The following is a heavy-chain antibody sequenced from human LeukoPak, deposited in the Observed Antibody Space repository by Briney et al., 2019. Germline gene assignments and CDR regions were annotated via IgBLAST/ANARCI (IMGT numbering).Heavy chain of an antibody. Sequence: ASVKVSCKASRYTFTGYYMHWVRQAPGQGLEWMGRINPNSGGTNYAQKFQGRVTMTRDTSISTAYMELSRLRSDDTAVYYCARVRTGGYSYGQTFDYWGQGTLVTVSS. V-gene: IGHV1-2*06. D-gene: IGHD5-18*01. CDR3: ARVRTGGYSYGQTFDY. CDR1: RYTFTGYY. CDR2: INPNSGGT. J-gene: IGHJ4*02.